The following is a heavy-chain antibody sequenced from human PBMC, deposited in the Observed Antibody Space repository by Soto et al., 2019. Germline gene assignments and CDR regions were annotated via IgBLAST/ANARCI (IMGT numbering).Heavy chain of an antibody. D-gene: IGHD3-10*01. V-gene: IGHV4-59*01. CDR2: IYYSGST. J-gene: IGHJ4*02. Sequence: SETLSLTCTVSGGSISSYYWSWIRQPPGKGLEWIGYIYYSGSTNYNPSLKSRVTISVDTSKNQFSLKLSSVTAADTAVYYCARVIRVTGPFDYWGQGTLVTV. CDR3: ARVIRVTGPFDY. CDR1: GGSISSYY.